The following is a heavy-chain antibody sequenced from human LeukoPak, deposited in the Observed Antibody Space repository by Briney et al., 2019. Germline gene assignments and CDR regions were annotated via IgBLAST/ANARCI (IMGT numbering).Heavy chain of an antibody. V-gene: IGHV4-39*01. CDR3: ARHYSAQYYDFWRGYYSGFGY. Sequence: SETLSLTCTVSGGSISSSDYSWGWIRQPPGKGLEWIGSVYYSGTTYYNPSLKSRVTISVDTSKNQFSLKLSSVTAADTSVYFCARHYSAQYYDFWRGYYSGFGYWGQGTLVTVSS. CDR1: GGSISSSDYS. CDR2: VYYSGTT. D-gene: IGHD3-3*01. J-gene: IGHJ4*02.